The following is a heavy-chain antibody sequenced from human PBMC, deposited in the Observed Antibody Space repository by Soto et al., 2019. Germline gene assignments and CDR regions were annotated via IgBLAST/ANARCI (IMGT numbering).Heavy chain of an antibody. CDR3: ATYAEAAGGTGS. J-gene: IGHJ4*02. D-gene: IGHD6-13*01. V-gene: IGHV4-31*03. CDR2: IRVSGYT. Sequence: QVQLQESGPGLVEPSQTLSLTCTVSGGSISSGYYHWSWVRQLPGKGLEWIGYIRVSGYTQYNPSLQSRLTISVDASNYQFSLRLTSVTAADTAVYYCATYAEAAGGTGSWGQGTLVTVSS. CDR1: GGSISSGYYH.